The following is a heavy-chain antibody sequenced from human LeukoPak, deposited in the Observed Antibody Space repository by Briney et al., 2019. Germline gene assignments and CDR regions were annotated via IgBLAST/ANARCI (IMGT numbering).Heavy chain of an antibody. J-gene: IGHJ4*02. CDR3: ARDSYYYGSPLPPRKDFDY. CDR2: ISAYNGNT. CDR1: GYTFTSYG. D-gene: IGHD3-10*01. V-gene: IGHV1-18*01. Sequence: ASVKVSCKASGYTFTSYGISWVRQAPGQGLEWMGWISAYNGNTNYAQKLQGRVTMTTDTSTSTAYMELRSLRSDDTAVYYCARDSYYYGSPLPPRKDFDYWGQGTLVTVSS.